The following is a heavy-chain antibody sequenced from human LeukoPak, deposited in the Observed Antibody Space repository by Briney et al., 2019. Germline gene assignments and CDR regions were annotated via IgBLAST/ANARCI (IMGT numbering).Heavy chain of an antibody. D-gene: IGHD5-18*01. CDR1: GFTVSSNY. V-gene: IGHV3-53*01. Sequence: GGSLRLSCAASGFTVSSNYMSWVRQAPGKGLEWVSVIYSGGSTYYADSVKGRFTISRDNSKNTLYLQMNSLRAEDTAVYYCARDKGSYSDYFNYWGQGTLVTVSS. CDR2: IYSGGST. CDR3: ARDKGSYSDYFNY. J-gene: IGHJ4*02.